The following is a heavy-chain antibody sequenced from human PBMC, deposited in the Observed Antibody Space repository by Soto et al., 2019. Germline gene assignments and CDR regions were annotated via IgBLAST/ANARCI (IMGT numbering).Heavy chain of an antibody. CDR3: ARDPVLDY. D-gene: IGHD4-17*01. J-gene: IGHJ4*02. V-gene: IGHV1-3*01. CDR1: GNTFTSYT. Sequence: GASVKVSCKASGNTFTSYTIHWIRQAPGQRLEWMGWIGGGSGNTKYSQKFQDRVTITRDTSASTAYVELSSLRSEDTAVYYCARDPVLDYWGQGTPVTVSS. CDR2: IGGGSGNT.